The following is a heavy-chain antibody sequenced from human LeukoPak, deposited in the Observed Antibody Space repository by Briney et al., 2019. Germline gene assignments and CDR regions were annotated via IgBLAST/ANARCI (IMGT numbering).Heavy chain of an antibody. CDR1: GFTFSSYW. V-gene: IGHV3-74*01. D-gene: IGHD2-21*01. Sequence: GGSLRPSCAVSGFTFSSYWMHWVRQAPGKGLVWVSRIDSDGSTTSYADSVKGRFTISRDNAKNTLYLQMNSLRAEDAAVYHSARDEHSLVPFDYWGQGTLVTVSS. CDR3: ARDEHSLVPFDY. CDR2: IDSDGSTT. J-gene: IGHJ4*02.